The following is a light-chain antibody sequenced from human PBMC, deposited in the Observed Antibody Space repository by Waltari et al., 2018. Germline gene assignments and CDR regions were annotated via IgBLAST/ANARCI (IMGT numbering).Light chain of an antibody. CDR2: EDR. J-gene: IGLJ1*01. CDR3: QTWGSSTSYV. CDR1: KLADKY. Sequence: SSDLTQPPSVSVSPGQTANITCSGDKLADKYASWYQLKSGQSPVLVIYEDRRRPSGIPGRFSGSNSGNTATLTITGTQATDEADYYCQTWGSSTSYVFGSGTKVTVL. V-gene: IGLV3-1*01.